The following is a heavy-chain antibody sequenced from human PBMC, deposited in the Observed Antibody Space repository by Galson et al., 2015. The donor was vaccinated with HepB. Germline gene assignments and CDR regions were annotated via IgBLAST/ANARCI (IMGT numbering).Heavy chain of an antibody. D-gene: IGHD3-16*01. CDR3: ARAGEYYFYYMDV. J-gene: IGHJ6*03. CDR2: IIYDGNNK. Sequence: SLRLSCAASGFTFNTYAIHWVRQAPGKGLEWVAVIIYDGNNKYYPDSVKGRFTISRDNSKNTVYLQMNSLRTEDTAVYYCARAGEYYFYYMDVWGKGTTVTVSS. CDR1: GFTFNTYA. V-gene: IGHV3-30-3*01.